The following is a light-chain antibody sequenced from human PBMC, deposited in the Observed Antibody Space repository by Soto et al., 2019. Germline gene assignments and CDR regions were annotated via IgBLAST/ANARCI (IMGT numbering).Light chain of an antibody. CDR1: QSISSW. V-gene: IGKV1-5*01. Sequence: DIQITQSPSTLSASVGDRVTITCRASQSISSWLAWYQQKQGKAPKLLTYDASSLESGVPSRFSGSGSGTEFTLTISSLQSEDFAVYYCQQYNNWPPETFGQGTKVDI. CDR2: DAS. J-gene: IGKJ1*01. CDR3: QQYNNWPPET.